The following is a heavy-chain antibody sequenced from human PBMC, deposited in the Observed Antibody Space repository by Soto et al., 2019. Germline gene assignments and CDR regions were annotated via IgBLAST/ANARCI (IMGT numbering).Heavy chain of an antibody. CDR1: GFTVSSNY. CDR2: IYSGGST. Sequence: PGGSLRLSCAASGFTVSSNYMSWVRQAPGKGLEWVSVIYSGGSTYYADSVKGRFTISRDNSKNTLYLQMNSLRAEDTAVYYCARNYDNTAGGAFDIWGQGTMVTVSS. CDR3: ARNYDNTAGGAFDI. V-gene: IGHV3-53*01. J-gene: IGHJ3*02. D-gene: IGHD3-22*01.